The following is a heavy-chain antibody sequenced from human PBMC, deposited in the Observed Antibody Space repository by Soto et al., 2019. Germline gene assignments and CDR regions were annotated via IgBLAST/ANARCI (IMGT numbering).Heavy chain of an antibody. D-gene: IGHD2-2*01. Sequence: QVQLVQSGAEVKKPGASVKVSCKASGYTFTGYYMHWVRQAPGQGLEWMGWINPNSGGTNYAQKVQGRVTMTRDTSNSTAYMELSRLRSDDTAVYYCAREGCFTSTSCSYGMDVWGQGTTVTVSS. CDR2: INPNSGGT. J-gene: IGHJ6*02. V-gene: IGHV1-2*02. CDR3: AREGCFTSTSCSYGMDV. CDR1: GYTFTGYY.